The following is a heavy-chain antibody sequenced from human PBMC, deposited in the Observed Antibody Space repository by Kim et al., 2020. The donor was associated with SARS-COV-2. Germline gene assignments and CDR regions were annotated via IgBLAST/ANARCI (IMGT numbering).Heavy chain of an antibody. D-gene: IGHD3-9*01. CDR1: GFTFSSYA. Sequence: GGSLRLSCAASGFTFSSYAMHWVRQAPGKGLEWVAVISYDGSNKYYADSVKGRFXXSRXNSKNTLYLQMNSLRAEDTAVYYCARDYEYYDILTGYSVPQXYYYYYXXXVWGQXXXVTVSS. CDR2: ISYDGSNK. V-gene: IGHV3-30-3*01. J-gene: IGHJ6*02. CDR3: ARDYEYYDILTGYSVPQXYYYYYXXXV.